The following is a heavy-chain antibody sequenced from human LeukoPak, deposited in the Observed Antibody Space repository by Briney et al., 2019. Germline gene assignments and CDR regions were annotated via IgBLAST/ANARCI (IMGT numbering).Heavy chain of an antibody. V-gene: IGHV3-21*01. D-gene: IGHD4-17*01. CDR2: ISSSSSYI. J-gene: IGHJ5*02. CDR1: GFTFSTYS. Sequence: GGSLRLSCAASGFTFSTYSMNWVRQAPGKGLEWVSSISSSSSYIYYADSVKGRFTISRDNAKNSLYLQMNSLRAEDTAVYFCARSPDYGVNNWFDPWGQGTLVPSPQ. CDR3: ARSPDYGVNNWFDP.